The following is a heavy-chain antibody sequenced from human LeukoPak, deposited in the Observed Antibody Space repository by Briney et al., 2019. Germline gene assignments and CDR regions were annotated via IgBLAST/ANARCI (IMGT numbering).Heavy chain of an antibody. CDR3: EGTYYYDSSDDY. D-gene: IGHD3-22*01. V-gene: IGHV3-23*01. J-gene: IGHJ4*02. CDR1: GFTFRSYA. CDR2: ISGSGTST. Sequence: GGSLRLSCAASGFTFRSYAMSWVRQAPGKALEWVLAISGSGTSTYYADSVKGRFTISRDNSKNTLYLQMNSLRAEDTAVYYCEGTYYYDSSDDYWGQGTLVTVSS.